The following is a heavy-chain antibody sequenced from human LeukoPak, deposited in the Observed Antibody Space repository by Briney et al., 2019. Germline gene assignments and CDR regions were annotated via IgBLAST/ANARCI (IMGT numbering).Heavy chain of an antibody. CDR2: ISGSGGST. J-gene: IGHJ4*02. V-gene: IGHV3-23*01. D-gene: IGHD6-13*01. Sequence: GGSLRLSCAASGFTFSSYAMSWVRQAPGKGLEWVSAISGSGGSTYYADSVKGRFTISRDNSKNTLYLQTNSLRAEDTAVYYCAKDGLAAAGSSSCFDYWGQGTLVTVSS. CDR1: GFTFSSYA. CDR3: AKDGLAAAGSSSCFDY.